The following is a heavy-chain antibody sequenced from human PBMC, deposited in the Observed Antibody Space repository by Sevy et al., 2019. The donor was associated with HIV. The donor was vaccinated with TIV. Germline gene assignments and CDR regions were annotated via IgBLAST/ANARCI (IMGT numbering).Heavy chain of an antibody. D-gene: IGHD6-13*01. V-gene: IGHV4-38-2*01. J-gene: IGHJ4*02. CDR2: LYHSGTT. Sequence: ETQSLTCAVSGYSMTSGYFWGWIRQSPGKGLEWIGSLYHSGTTYYSPSLKSRVTLSVDTSKNQFSLKVRSVTAADTAVYYCAGVDSSGWSDYWGQGTLVTVSS. CDR1: GYSMTSGYF. CDR3: AGVDSSGWSDY.